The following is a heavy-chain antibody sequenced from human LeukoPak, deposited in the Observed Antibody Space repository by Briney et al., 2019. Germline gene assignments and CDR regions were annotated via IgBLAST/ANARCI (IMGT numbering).Heavy chain of an antibody. CDR1: GYTFTGYY. Sequence: ASVKVSCKASGYTFTGYYMHWVRQAPGQGLEWMRWINPNSGGTNYAQKFQGRVTMTRDTSISTAYMELSRLRSDDTAVYYCARYSNSDYYYYGMDVWGQGTTVTVSS. V-gene: IGHV1-2*02. D-gene: IGHD4-11*01. CDR3: ARYSNSDYYYYGMDV. CDR2: INPNSGGT. J-gene: IGHJ6*02.